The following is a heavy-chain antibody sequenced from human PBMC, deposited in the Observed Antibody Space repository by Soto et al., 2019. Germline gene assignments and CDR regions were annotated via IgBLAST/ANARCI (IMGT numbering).Heavy chain of an antibody. CDR3: ARSRWAAAMFDY. D-gene: IGHD6-13*01. CDR2: IYYSGST. J-gene: IGHJ4*02. V-gene: IGHV4-59*08. CDR1: GGSISSYY. Sequence: QVQLQESGPGLVKPSETLSLTCTVSGGSISSYYWSWIRQPPGKGLEWIGYIYYSGSTNYNPSLTSRVTISVDTSKNQFSLKLSSVTAADTAVYYCARSRWAAAMFDYWGQGTLVTVSS.